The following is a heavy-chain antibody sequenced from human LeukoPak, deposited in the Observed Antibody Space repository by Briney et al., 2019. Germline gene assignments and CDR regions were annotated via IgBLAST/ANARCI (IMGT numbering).Heavy chain of an antibody. J-gene: IGHJ5*02. D-gene: IGHD3-10*01. CDR2: INHSGST. V-gene: IGHV4-34*01. CDR3: ARGLRSFKYNWFDP. CDR1: GGSFSGYY. Sequence: SETLSLTCAVYGGSFSGYYWSWIRQPPGKGLEWIGEINHSGSTNYNPSLKSRVTISVDTSKNQFSLKLCSVTAADTAVYYCARGLRSFKYNWFDPWGQGTLVTVSS.